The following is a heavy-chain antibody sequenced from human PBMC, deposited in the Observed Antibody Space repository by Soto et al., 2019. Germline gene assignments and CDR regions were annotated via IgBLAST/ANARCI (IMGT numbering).Heavy chain of an antibody. CDR2: INNDGSRT. D-gene: IGHD5-12*01. Sequence: GESLKISCAASGFTFSNYWIHWVRQVPGEGLVWVSSINNDGSRTWYADSVRGRIAMSRDNARNLVSLQMNSLRAEDTAVYYCARIKGVWIGFDIWGQGTMVTVSS. J-gene: IGHJ3*02. V-gene: IGHV3-74*01. CDR1: GFTFSNYW. CDR3: ARIKGVWIGFDI.